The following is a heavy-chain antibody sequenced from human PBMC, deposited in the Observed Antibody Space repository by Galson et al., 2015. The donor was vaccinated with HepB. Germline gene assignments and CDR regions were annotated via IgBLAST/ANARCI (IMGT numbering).Heavy chain of an antibody. V-gene: IGHV1-46*01. J-gene: IGHJ3*02. Sequence: SVKVSCKASGYTFTSYYMHWVRQAPGQGLEWMGIINPSGGSTSYAQKFQGRVTMTRDTSTSTVYMELSSLRSEDTAVYYCARDWVVAGPGPDAFDIWGQGTMVTVSS. D-gene: IGHD6-19*01. CDR2: INPSGGST. CDR1: GYTFTSYY. CDR3: ARDWVVAGPGPDAFDI.